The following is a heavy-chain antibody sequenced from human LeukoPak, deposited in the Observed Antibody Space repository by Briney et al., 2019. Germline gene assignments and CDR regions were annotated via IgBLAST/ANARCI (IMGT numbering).Heavy chain of an antibody. J-gene: IGHJ4*02. CDR2: IYYSGST. D-gene: IGHD2-15*01. CDR1: SGSISSYY. Sequence: PSETLSLTCTVSSGSISSYYWSWIRQPPGKGLEWIGYIYYSGSTNYNPSLKSRVTISVDTSKNQFSLKLSSVTAADTAVYYCARAPVVAAPYFDYWGQGTLVTVSS. V-gene: IGHV4-59*01. CDR3: ARAPVVAAPYFDY.